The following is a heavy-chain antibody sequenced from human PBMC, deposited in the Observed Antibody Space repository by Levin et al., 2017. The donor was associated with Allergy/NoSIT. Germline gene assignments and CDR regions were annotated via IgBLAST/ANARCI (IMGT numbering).Heavy chain of an antibody. V-gene: IGHV1-46*01. CDR1: GYTFTTYY. CDR3: ARDNNFWSFDY. Sequence: GESLKISCKASGYTFTTYYMHWVRQAPGQGLEWMGRINPNDSSTIYAQNFQGRVTLTRDTSTSTVYMELSSLRSEDTAVYYCARDNNFWSFDYWGQGSLVTVSS. J-gene: IGHJ4*02. CDR2: INPNDSST. D-gene: IGHD5-24*01.